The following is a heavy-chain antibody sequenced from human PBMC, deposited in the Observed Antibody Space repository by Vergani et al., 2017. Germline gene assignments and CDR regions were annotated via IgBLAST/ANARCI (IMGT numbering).Heavy chain of an antibody. CDR2: IYHSGST. D-gene: IGHD2-2*01. CDR3: ASQEGYCSSTSCYGWFDP. CDR1: GGSISSSNW. V-gene: IGHV4-4*02. J-gene: IGHJ5*02. Sequence: QVQLRESGPGLVKPSGTLSLTCAVSGGSISSSNWWSWVRQPPGKGLEWIGEIYHSGSTNYNPSLKSRVTISVDKSKNQFSLKLSSVTAADTAVYYCASQEGYCSSTSCYGWFDPWGQGTLVTVSS.